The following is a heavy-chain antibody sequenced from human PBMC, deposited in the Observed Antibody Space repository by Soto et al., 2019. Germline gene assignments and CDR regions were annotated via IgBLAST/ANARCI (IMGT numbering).Heavy chain of an antibody. J-gene: IGHJ6*02. CDR1: GFTFSIYG. Sequence: PVGSLRLSCAASGFTFSIYGMHWVRQAPGKGLEWVAVISYDGSNKYYADSVKGRFTISRDNSKNTLYLQMNSLRAEDTAVYYCAKGESNSSEPYYGMDVWGQGTTVTVYS. V-gene: IGHV3-30*18. CDR2: ISYDGSNK. D-gene: IGHD2-2*01. CDR3: AKGESNSSEPYYGMDV.